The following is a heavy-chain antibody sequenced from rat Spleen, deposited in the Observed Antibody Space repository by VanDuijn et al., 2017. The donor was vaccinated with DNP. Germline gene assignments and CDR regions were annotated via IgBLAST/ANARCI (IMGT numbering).Heavy chain of an antibody. V-gene: IGHV5-58*01. CDR1: GFTFSSYW. Sequence: EVKLVESGGGLVQPGRSLKLSCVASGFTFSSYWMYWIRQAPGKGLEWVASINPDGGSTHYRDSVKGRFTISRDNAKSTLYLQMNSLRSEDTATYYCTTDFERGYWGQGVMVTVSS. CDR3: TTDFERGY. J-gene: IGHJ2*01. D-gene: IGHD1-11*01. CDR2: INPDGGST.